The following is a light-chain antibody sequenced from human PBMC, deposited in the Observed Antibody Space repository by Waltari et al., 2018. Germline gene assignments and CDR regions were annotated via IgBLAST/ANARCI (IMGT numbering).Light chain of an antibody. V-gene: IGLV3-21*02. CDR1: DIGYKS. CDR2: NDS. J-gene: IGLJ3*02. Sequence: SYVLTQAPSVSVAPGQTARITCGGIDIGYKSVHWYQQKPGQAPVLVVYNDSDRPSGIPERFPGSTSGDTATLTISRVEAGDEADYYCQVWDSSRAHVLFGGGTKVTVL. CDR3: QVWDSSRAHVL.